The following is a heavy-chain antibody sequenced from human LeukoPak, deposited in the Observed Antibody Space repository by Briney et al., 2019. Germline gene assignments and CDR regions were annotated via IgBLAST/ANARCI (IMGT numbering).Heavy chain of an antibody. CDR3: AREKAAEANFFDY. J-gene: IGHJ4*02. CDR2: FDPEDGET. D-gene: IGHD3-3*01. Sequence: ASVKVSCKASGYTFTGYYMHWVRQAPGKGLEWMGGFDPEDGETIYAQKFQGRVTMTEDTSTDTAYMELSSLRSEDTAVYYCAREKAAEANFFDYWDQGTLVTVSS. V-gene: IGHV1-24*01. CDR1: GYTFTGYY.